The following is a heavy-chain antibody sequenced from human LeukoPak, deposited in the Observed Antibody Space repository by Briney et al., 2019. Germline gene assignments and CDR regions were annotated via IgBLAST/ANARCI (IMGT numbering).Heavy chain of an antibody. CDR1: GYTFTSYY. D-gene: IGHD3-22*01. CDR3: ARYDSSGLFDY. Sequence: GASVKVSCTASGYTFTSYYMHWVRQAPGQGLEWMGIINPSGGSTSYAQKFQGRVTMTRDTSTSTVYMELSSLRSEDTAVYYCARYDSSGLFDYWGQGTLVTVSS. V-gene: IGHV1-46*01. J-gene: IGHJ4*02. CDR2: INPSGGST.